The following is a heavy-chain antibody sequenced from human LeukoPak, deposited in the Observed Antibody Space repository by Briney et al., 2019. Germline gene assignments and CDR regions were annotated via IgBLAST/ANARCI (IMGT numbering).Heavy chain of an antibody. D-gene: IGHD3-16*02. Sequence: ASVKVSCKSSGYTFTSYGISWVRQGPGQGLEWMGWISAYNGNTNYAQKLQGRVTMTTDTSTSTAYMELRSLSSDDTAVYYCASKPFVTPSDYWGQGTLVTVSS. CDR1: GYTFTSYG. J-gene: IGHJ4*02. CDR3: ASKPFVTPSDY. CDR2: ISAYNGNT. V-gene: IGHV1-18*01.